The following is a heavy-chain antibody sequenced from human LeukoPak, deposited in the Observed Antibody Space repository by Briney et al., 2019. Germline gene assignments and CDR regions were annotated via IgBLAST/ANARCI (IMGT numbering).Heavy chain of an antibody. V-gene: IGHV3-73*01. D-gene: IGHD5-12*01. CDR2: IRSKANSYAA. CDR3: TTARLYSGNAQFDD. J-gene: IGHJ4*02. CDR1: GFSFSGSA. Sequence: GGSLTLSCAASGFSFSGSAMHWVRQASGKWLDWVGRIRSKANSYAAAYAASVKGRFNIFRDDSANMAYLQMDSLKAEDTAVYYCTTARLYSGNAQFDDWGQGTLVTVSS.